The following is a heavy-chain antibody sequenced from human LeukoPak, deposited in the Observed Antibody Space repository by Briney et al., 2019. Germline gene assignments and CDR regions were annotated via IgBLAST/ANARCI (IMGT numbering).Heavy chain of an antibody. CDR3: ARATVGATDY. CDR2: ISDSGGST. J-gene: IGHJ4*02. D-gene: IGHD1-26*01. Sequence: GGSLRLSCAASGFTLSNYAMSWVRQAPGKGLEWVSSISDSGGSTYYADSVKGRFTISRDNSKNTLYLQMNSLRAEDTAVYYCARATVGATDYWGQGTLVTVSS. CDR1: GFTLSNYA. V-gene: IGHV3-23*01.